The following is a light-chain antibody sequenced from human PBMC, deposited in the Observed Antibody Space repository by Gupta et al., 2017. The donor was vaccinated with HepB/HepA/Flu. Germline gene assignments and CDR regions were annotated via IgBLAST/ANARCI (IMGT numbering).Light chain of an antibody. CDR2: DIS. CDR3: SSYTSDNVV. V-gene: IGLV2-14*01. CDR1: SSDVGGYKY. J-gene: IGLJ2*01. Sequence: QSALTQPASVSGPLGQSITLSCTGTSSDVGGYKYVSWYQLNPGKAPELIVYDISSRPSGVSNRISGSKSGNTASLTISGLQAEDEADYYCSSYTSDNVVFGGGTKLTVL.